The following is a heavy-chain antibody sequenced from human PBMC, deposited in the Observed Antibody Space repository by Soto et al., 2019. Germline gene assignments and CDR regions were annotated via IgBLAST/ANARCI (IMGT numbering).Heavy chain of an antibody. D-gene: IGHD6-13*01. Sequence: PVRSLSLSCAASGFTFSSYAMSWVRQAPGKGLEWVSAISGSGGSTYYADSVKGRFTISRDNSKNTLYLQMNSLRAEDTAVYYCAKNITLDAGRAAAGFAYWGQGTLVTVSA. CDR2: ISGSGGST. V-gene: IGHV3-23*01. CDR3: AKNITLDAGRAAAGFAY. J-gene: IGHJ4*02. CDR1: GFTFSSYA.